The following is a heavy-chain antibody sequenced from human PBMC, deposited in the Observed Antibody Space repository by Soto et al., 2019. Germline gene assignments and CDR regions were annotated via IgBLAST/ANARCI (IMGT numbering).Heavy chain of an antibody. D-gene: IGHD5-12*01. Sequence: QLQLQESGPGLAKPSETLSLTCTVSGGSISSRSYHWGWIRQPPGKGLEWIGTIYYSGSTYYNPSLKSRVTISVDTSKNQFSLKSTSVTAADTAVYYCANCPNGYDPNWFAPWGQGTLVTVSS. CDR3: ANCPNGYDPNWFAP. CDR1: GGSISSRSYH. CDR2: IYYSGST. J-gene: IGHJ5*02. V-gene: IGHV4-39*01.